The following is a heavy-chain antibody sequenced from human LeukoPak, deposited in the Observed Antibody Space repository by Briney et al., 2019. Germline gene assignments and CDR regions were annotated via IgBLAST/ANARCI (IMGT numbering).Heavy chain of an antibody. CDR3: AKAEFNRGWYYFAY. V-gene: IGHV3-74*01. J-gene: IGHJ4*02. Sequence: GGSLRLSCEASGFTFSSHWMHWVRQVPGKGLVWVARIRGDENEIDYADSVKGRFTISRDNSKNTLYLQMNNLRAEDTAVYYCAKAEFNRGWYYFAYWGQGTLVTVSS. D-gene: IGHD6-19*01. CDR2: IRGDENEI. CDR1: GFTFSSHW.